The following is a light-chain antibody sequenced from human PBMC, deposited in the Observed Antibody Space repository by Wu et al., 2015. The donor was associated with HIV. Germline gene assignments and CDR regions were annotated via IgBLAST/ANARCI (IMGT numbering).Light chain of an antibody. V-gene: IGKV1-33*01. CDR2: DTS. J-gene: IGKJ2*03. CDR1: QGINNY. CDR3: QQYDSLPYS. Sequence: DIQMTQSPPSLSASVGDRVSITCQASQGINNYLNWYQQKPGKAPKLLIKDTSTLVAGVPSRFSGSASGTDYTFSISSLQPEDLATYYCQQYDSLPYSFGQGTKLEIK.